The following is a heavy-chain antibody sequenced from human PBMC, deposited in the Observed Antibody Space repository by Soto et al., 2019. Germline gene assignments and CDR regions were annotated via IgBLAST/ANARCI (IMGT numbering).Heavy chain of an antibody. Sequence: GGSLRLSCAASGFTFSSYAMSWVRQAPGKGLEWVSAISGSGGSTYYADSVKGRFTISRDNSKNTLYLQMNSLRAEDTAVYYGAKDEVQTGGNNYFDYWGQGTLVTVSS. CDR1: GFTFSSYA. D-gene: IGHD7-27*01. CDR2: ISGSGGST. CDR3: AKDEVQTGGNNYFDY. V-gene: IGHV3-23*01. J-gene: IGHJ4*02.